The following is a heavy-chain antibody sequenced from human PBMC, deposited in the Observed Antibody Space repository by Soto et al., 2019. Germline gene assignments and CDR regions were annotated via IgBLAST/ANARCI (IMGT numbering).Heavy chain of an antibody. V-gene: IGHV1-69*04. Sequence: SVKVSCKASGGTFSSYTISWVRQAPGQGLEWMGRIIPILGIANYAQKFQGRVTITADKSTSTAYMELSSLRSEDTAVYYCARDRITIFGVVAPDDAFDISGKGTMVTVSS. CDR2: IIPILGIA. D-gene: IGHD3-3*01. J-gene: IGHJ3*02. CDR1: GGTFSSYT. CDR3: ARDRITIFGVVAPDDAFDI.